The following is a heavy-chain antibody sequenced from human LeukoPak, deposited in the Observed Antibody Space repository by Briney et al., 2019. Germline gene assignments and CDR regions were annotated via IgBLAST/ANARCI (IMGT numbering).Heavy chain of an antibody. V-gene: IGHV3-64*04. J-gene: IGHJ4*02. CDR1: GFTFSSYG. Sequence: PGGSLRLSCSASGFTFSSYGMHWVRQAAGKGLEYVSAISSDGGSTYYADSVKGRFTISRDNSKNTLYLQINSLRVEDTAVYYCANSPISDYWGQGTLVTVSS. CDR3: ANSPISDY. CDR2: ISSDGGST.